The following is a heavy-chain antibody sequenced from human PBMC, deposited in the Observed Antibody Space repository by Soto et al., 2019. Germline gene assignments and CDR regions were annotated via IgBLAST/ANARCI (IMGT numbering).Heavy chain of an antibody. V-gene: IGHV3-49*03. CDR1: GFTFGDYA. Sequence: QAVESGGGLVQPGRSLRLSCTVSGFTFGDYAISWFRQAPGKGLEWVAFITSKSVGGTTQYAASGRRRYTISRDDSKSIAYRQRNSLQAEDTAVYYCSREGARHCGGTSCFYVDSWGQGTPVSVSS. CDR2: ITSKSVGGTT. J-gene: IGHJ4*02. D-gene: IGHD2-2*01. CDR3: SREGARHCGGTSCFYVDS.